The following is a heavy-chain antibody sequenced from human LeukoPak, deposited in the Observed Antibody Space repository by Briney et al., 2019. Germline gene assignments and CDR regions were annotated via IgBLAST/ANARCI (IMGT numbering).Heavy chain of an antibody. CDR2: IYSGGST. V-gene: IGHV3-53*01. D-gene: IGHD5-12*01. CDR3: AREGSGYDYAFDI. J-gene: IGHJ3*02. Sequence: GRSLRLSCAASGFTVSSNYKSWVRQAPGKGLEWVSVIYSGGSTYYADSVKGRFTISRDNSKNTLYLQMNSLRAEDTAVYYCAREGSGYDYAFDIWGQGTMVTVSS. CDR1: GFTVSSNY.